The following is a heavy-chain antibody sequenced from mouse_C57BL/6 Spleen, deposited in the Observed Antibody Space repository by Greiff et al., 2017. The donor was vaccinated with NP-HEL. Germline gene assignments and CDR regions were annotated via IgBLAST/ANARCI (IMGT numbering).Heavy chain of an antibody. J-gene: IGHJ3*01. CDR3: ARDGYYAFAY. V-gene: IGHV3-6*01. Sequence: EVKLMESGPGLVKPSQSLSLTCSVTGYSITSGYYWNWIRQFPGNKLEWMGYISYDGSNNSNQSLKNRISITRDTSKNQFFLKLNSVTTEDTATYYCARDGYYAFAYWGQGTLVTVSA. CDR2: ISYDGSN. CDR1: GYSITSGYY. D-gene: IGHD2-3*01.